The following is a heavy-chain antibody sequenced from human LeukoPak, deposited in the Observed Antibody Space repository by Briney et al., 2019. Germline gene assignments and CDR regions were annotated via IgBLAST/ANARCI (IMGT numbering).Heavy chain of an antibody. D-gene: IGHD6-13*01. J-gene: IGHJ4*02. CDR3: ARERAAGNPSHFDY. Sequence: PSETLSLTCTVSGGSISSYYWSWIRQPAGKGLEWIGRIYTSGSTNYNPSLKSRVTMSVDTSKNQFSLKMNSMTAADTAVYYCARERAAGNPSHFDYWGQGSLVTVSS. CDR1: GGSISSYY. V-gene: IGHV4-4*07. CDR2: IYTSGST.